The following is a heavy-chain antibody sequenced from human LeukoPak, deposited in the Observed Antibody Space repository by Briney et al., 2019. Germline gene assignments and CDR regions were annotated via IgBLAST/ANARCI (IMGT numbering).Heavy chain of an antibody. CDR3: ARDEYYYGSGSGY. D-gene: IGHD3-10*01. V-gene: IGHV3-48*03. CDR2: ISSSGSTI. CDR1: GFTFSSYE. Sequence: GGSLRLSCAASGFTFSSYEMNWVRQAPGKGLEWVSYISSSGSTIYYADSVKGRFTISRDNAKNSLYLQMNSLRAKDTAVYYCARDEYYYGSGSGYWGQGTLVTVSS. J-gene: IGHJ4*02.